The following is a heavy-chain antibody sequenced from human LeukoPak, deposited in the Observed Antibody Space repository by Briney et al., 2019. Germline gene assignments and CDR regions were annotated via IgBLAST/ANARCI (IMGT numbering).Heavy chain of an antibody. CDR2: IKSKTDDGTI. J-gene: IGHJ3*02. CDR3: TTSDMYYDILTGYYADNGFDI. CDR1: GSTFSNAW. D-gene: IGHD3-9*01. V-gene: IGHV3-15*01. Sequence: GGSLRLSCAASGSTFSNAWMNWVRQAPGKGLEWVGRIKSKTDDGTIDYAAPVKGRFSISRDDSENTLYLQMNSLKTEDTAVYYCTTSDMYYDILTGYYADNGFDIWGQGTMVTVSS.